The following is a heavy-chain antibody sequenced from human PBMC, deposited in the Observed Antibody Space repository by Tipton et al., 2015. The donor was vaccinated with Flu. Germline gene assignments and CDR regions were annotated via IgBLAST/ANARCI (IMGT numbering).Heavy chain of an antibody. CDR1: GFTFSSYS. Sequence: SLRLSCAASGFTFSSYSMNWVRQAPGKGLEWVSSISSSSSYTYYADSVKGRFTISRDNAKNSLYLQMISLRAEDTAVYYCVRDDYGDFSRYFDYWGQGSLVTVSS. CDR2: ISSSSSYT. D-gene: IGHD4-17*01. CDR3: VRDDYGDFSRYFDY. V-gene: IGHV3-21*01. J-gene: IGHJ4*02.